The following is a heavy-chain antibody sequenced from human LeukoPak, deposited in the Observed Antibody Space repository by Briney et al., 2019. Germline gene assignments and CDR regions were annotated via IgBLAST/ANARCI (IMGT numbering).Heavy chain of an antibody. CDR1: GFTFSSYG. J-gene: IGHJ4*02. V-gene: IGHV3-30*18. CDR2: ISYDGSNK. D-gene: IGHD3-9*01. CDR3: AKGDITGGSPNLTGYDY. Sequence: PGGPLRLSCAASGFTFSSYGMHWVRQAPGKGLEWVAVISYDGSNKYYADSVKGRFTISRDNSKNTLYLQMNSLRAEDTAVYYCAKGDITGGSPNLTGYDYWGQGTLVTVSS.